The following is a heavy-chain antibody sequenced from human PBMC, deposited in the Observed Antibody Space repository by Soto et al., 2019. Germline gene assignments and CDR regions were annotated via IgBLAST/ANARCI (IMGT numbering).Heavy chain of an antibody. J-gene: IGHJ4*02. V-gene: IGHV4-61*01. CDR2: IYYSGST. CDR1: GGSVSGGSYY. Sequence: QVQLQESGPGLVKPSETLSLTCTVSGGSVSGGSYYWSWIRQPPGQELEWSGNIYYSGSTNYNPSLKSRLTISVEASKNQFSLKLSSVAAADAAVYYCAGVGRAHQWLDPAFDYWGQGTLVTVSS. CDR3: AGVGRAHQWLDPAFDY. D-gene: IGHD6-19*01.